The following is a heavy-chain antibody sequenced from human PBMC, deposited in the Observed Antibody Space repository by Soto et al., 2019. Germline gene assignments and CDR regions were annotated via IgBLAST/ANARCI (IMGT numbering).Heavy chain of an antibody. CDR2: ISYDGSNK. J-gene: IGHJ4*02. D-gene: IGHD6-6*01. CDR3: AREAALQYYFDC. Sequence: QVQLVESGGGVVQPGRSLRLSCAASGFTFSSYAMHWVRQAPGKGLEWVAVISYDGSNKYYADSVKGRFTISRDNSKNTLYLQMNSLRAEDTAVYYCAREAALQYYFDCWGQGTLVTVSS. CDR1: GFTFSSYA. V-gene: IGHV3-30-3*01.